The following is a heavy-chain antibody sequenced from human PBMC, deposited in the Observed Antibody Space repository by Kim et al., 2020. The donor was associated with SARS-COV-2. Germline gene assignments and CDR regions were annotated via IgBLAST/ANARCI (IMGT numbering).Heavy chain of an antibody. V-gene: IGHV3-30-3*01. J-gene: IGHJ6*01. D-gene: IGHD6-19*01. CDR1: GFTFSSYA. CDR3: ARLPGIAVAGTYYYYGM. CDR2: ISYDGSNK. Sequence: GGSRRLSCAAAGFTFSSYAMHWVRQAPGKGLEWVAVISYDGSNKYYADSVKGRFTISRDNSKNTLYLQMNSLRAEDTAVYYCARLPGIAVAGTYYYYGM.